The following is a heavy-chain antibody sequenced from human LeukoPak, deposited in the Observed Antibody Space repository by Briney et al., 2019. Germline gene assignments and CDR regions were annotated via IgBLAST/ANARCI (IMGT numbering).Heavy chain of an antibody. J-gene: IGHJ4*02. CDR2: ISAYNGDT. CDR3: ARGDSGSYYY. Sequence: GASVKVSCKASGYTFTDYGISWVRQAPGQGLEWMGWISAYNGDTNYARKFQGRVTMTRNTSISTAYMELSSLRSEDTAVYYCARGDSGSYYYWGQGTLVTVSS. V-gene: IGHV1-18*04. CDR1: GYTFTDYG. D-gene: IGHD3-10*01.